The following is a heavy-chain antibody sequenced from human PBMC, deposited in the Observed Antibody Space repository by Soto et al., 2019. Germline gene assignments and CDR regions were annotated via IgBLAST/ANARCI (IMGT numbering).Heavy chain of an antibody. CDR1: GITFSGFW. V-gene: IGHV3-74*01. J-gene: IGHJ4*02. Sequence: VPLVESGGGSVQPGGSLRLSCVASGITFSGFWMHWVRQVPGKGLVWVARVDSAGSGISYADSVKGRFTISRDNAKNTLSLHKDSLRDEDTAVYDCATVFEHWGQGIPVTVSS. CDR2: VDSAGSGI. CDR3: ATVFEH.